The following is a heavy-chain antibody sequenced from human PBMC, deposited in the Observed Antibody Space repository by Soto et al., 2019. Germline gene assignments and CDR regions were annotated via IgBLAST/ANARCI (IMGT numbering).Heavy chain of an antibody. D-gene: IGHD3-9*01. CDR2: IKSKTDGGAT. CDR3: TTRRRYFDWLDGDY. CDR1: GSTFSNAW. J-gene: IGHJ4*02. Sequence: GGSLRLSCAASGSTFSNAWMSWVRQAPGKGLEWVGRIKSKTDGGATDYAAPVKGRFTISRDDSKNTLYLQMNSLKTEDTAVYYCTTRRRYFDWLDGDYWGQGTLVTVSS. V-gene: IGHV3-15*01.